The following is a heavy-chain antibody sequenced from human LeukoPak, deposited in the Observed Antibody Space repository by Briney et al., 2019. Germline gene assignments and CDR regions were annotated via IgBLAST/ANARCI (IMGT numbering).Heavy chain of an antibody. CDR3: AREIRYDFWSGYSYYFDY. D-gene: IGHD3-3*01. Sequence: SKTLSLTCAVYGGSFSGYYWGWIHQPPGKGLEWIGEINHSGSTNYNPSLKSRVTISVDTSKNQFSLKLSSVTAADTAVYYCAREIRYDFWSGYSYYFDYWGQGTLVTVSS. V-gene: IGHV4-34*01. CDR1: GGSFSGYY. CDR2: INHSGST. J-gene: IGHJ4*02.